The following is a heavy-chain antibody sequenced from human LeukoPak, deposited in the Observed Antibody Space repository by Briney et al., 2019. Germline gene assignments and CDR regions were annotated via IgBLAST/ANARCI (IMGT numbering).Heavy chain of an antibody. J-gene: IGHJ4*02. CDR2: IIPIFGTA. Sequence: ASVKVSCKASGGTFSSYAISWVRQAPGQGPEWMGGIIPIFGTANYAQKFQGRVTITTDESTSTAYMELSSLRSEDTAVYYCARFHHDRPGYGDYHSGFDYWGQGTLVTVSS. CDR1: GGTFSSYA. D-gene: IGHD4-17*01. CDR3: ARFHHDRPGYGDYHSGFDY. V-gene: IGHV1-69*05.